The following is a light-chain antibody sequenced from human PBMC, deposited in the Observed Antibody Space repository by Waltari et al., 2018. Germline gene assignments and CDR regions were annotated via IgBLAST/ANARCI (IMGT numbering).Light chain of an antibody. V-gene: IGLV1-44*01. CDR1: GSNIGSNT. Sequence: QSVLTQPPSASGTPGQRVTISCSGSGSNIGSNTVHWYQQFPGTAPKLLVYINNRRPSWVPDRFSGSKSGTSASLAISGLQSEDEADYYCAAWDDSLNTWVFGGGTKLTVL. CDR2: INN. J-gene: IGLJ3*02. CDR3: AAWDDSLNTWV.